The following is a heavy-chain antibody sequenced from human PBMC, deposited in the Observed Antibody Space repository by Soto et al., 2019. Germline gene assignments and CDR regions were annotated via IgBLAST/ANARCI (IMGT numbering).Heavy chain of an antibody. D-gene: IGHD6-13*01. J-gene: IGHJ6*02. Sequence: PGGSLRLSCAASGFSFSGYAVSWVRQAPGKGLEWVSSISAGGEGTYYADSVKGRFTISRDNPKNTLYVQMSSLRAEDTAVYYCATLSGPWQQLGGVDVWGQGTTVTVSS. V-gene: IGHV3-23*01. CDR2: ISAGGEGT. CDR1: GFSFSGYA. CDR3: ATLSGPWQQLGGVDV.